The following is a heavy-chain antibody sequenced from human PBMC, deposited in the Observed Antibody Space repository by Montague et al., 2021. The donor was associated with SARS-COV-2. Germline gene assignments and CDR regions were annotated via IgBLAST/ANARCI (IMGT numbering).Heavy chain of an antibody. V-gene: IGHV4-59*08. CDR2: IYYTGST. Sequence: SETLSLTCTVSGGSISTYYWSWIRQPPGKGLEWIGYIYYTGSTNYNPSLKSRVTISVDTSKNQFSLKLSSVTAADTAVYYCARRGSYYDCTGCYDYFDYWGQGTLVTVSS. CDR1: GGSISTYY. CDR3: ARRGSYYDCTGCYDYFDY. J-gene: IGHJ4*02. D-gene: IGHD3-22*01.